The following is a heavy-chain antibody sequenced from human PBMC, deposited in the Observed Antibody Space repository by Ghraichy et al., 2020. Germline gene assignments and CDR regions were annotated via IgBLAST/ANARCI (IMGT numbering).Heavy chain of an antibody. Sequence: GESLRLSCAASGFTFSNYAMNWVRQAPGKGLEWVSVIRGSGGSTYYADSVKGRFTISRDNSNNTLYLQMNSLRAEDTAIYYCAKDTRQWLGFRWFDPWGQGTLVTVSS. V-gene: IGHV3-23*01. CDR2: IRGSGGST. J-gene: IGHJ5*01. D-gene: IGHD6-19*01. CDR3: AKDTRQWLGFRWFDP. CDR1: GFTFSNYA.